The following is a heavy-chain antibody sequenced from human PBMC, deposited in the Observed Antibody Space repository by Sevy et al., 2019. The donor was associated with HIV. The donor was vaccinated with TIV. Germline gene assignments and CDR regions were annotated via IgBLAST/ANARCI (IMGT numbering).Heavy chain of an antibody. CDR3: AKDSGITIIVVVDNWFDP. J-gene: IGHJ5*02. CDR2: ISGSGGST. Sequence: GGSLRLSCAASGFTFSSYAMSWVRQAPGKGLEWVSAISGSGGSTYYADSVKGRFTISRDNSKNTLYLQMNSLRAEDTAVYYCAKDSGITIIVVVDNWFDPWGQGTLVTVSS. V-gene: IGHV3-23*01. D-gene: IGHD3-22*01. CDR1: GFTFSSYA.